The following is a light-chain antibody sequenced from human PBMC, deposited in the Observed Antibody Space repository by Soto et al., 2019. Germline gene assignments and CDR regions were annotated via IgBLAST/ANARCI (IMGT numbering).Light chain of an antibody. CDR2: AAS. CDR3: QRANSFPRT. CDR1: QDINHW. Sequence: DIQMTQSPSSVSASVGDRVTITCRASQDINHWLAWYQQKPGKAPKLLIYAASTLHSGVPPRFNGSGSVTDFTLTISSLQPEDLGTYYCQRANSFPRTFGPGTKVEVK. J-gene: IGKJ2*01. V-gene: IGKV1-12*01.